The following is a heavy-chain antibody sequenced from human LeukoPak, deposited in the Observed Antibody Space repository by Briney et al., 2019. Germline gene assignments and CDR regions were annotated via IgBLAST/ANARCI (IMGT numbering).Heavy chain of an antibody. Sequence: SETLSLTCTVSGGSISSYYWSWIRQPPGKGLEWIGYIYTSGSTNYNPSLKSRVTISVDTSKNQFSLKLSSVTAADTAVYCCARPKEGAFDIWGQGTMVTVSS. CDR1: GGSISSYY. CDR3: ARPKEGAFDI. CDR2: IYTSGST. J-gene: IGHJ3*02. V-gene: IGHV4-4*09.